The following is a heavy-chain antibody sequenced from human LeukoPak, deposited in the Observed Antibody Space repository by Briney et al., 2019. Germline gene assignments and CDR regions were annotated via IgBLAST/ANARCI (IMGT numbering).Heavy chain of an antibody. CDR3: VKDISPWSVTPYYLDY. Sequence: PGGSLRLSCAASGFTFSSYGMHWVRQAPGRGLEWVAVIWYDGSNKYYADSVKGRFTISRDNSKNTLYLQMNSLRAEHTSVYYCVKDISPWSVTPYYLDYWGQGTLVTVSS. D-gene: IGHD4-17*01. V-gene: IGHV3-33*06. CDR2: IWYDGSNK. J-gene: IGHJ4*02. CDR1: GFTFSSYG.